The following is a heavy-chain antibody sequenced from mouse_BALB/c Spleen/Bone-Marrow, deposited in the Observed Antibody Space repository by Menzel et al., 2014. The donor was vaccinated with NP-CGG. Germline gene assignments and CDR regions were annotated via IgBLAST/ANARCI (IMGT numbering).Heavy chain of an antibody. CDR1: GYTFTSYY. CDR3: TREGDSPFAY. V-gene: IGHV1S81*02. Sequence: QVQLQQSGAELVKPGASVKLSCKASGYTFTSYYMYWVKQRPGQGLEWIGEINPSNGGTNFNEKFKSKATLTVDKYSSTAYMQLSSLTSEDSAVYYCTREGDSPFAYWGQGTLVTVSA. CDR2: INPSNGGT. J-gene: IGHJ3*01. D-gene: IGHD2-13*01.